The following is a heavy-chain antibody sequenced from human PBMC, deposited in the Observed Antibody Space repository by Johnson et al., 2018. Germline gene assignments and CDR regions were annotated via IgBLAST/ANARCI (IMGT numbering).Heavy chain of an antibody. Sequence: VQLQESGEGLVQPGGSLRLSCAASGFTFSSHAMHWVRQAPGQGLEYVSAISSNGGSTYYADSGKGRFPISRDNSKNTLYLQMGSLRAEDMAVYYCARSYCGCDCYHDYYYYGMDVWGQVTTVTVSS. CDR3: ARSYCGCDCYHDYYYYGMDV. CDR2: ISSNGGST. D-gene: IGHD2-21*02. V-gene: IGHV3-64*02. CDR1: GFTFSSHA. J-gene: IGHJ6*02.